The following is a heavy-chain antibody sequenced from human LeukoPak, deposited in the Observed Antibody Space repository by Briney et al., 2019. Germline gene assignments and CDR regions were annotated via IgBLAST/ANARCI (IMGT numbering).Heavy chain of an antibody. J-gene: IGHJ4*02. V-gene: IGHV4-59*01. CDR3: ARSDCGGDCYWNDY. CDR1: GGSISSYY. CDR2: IYSSGSI. D-gene: IGHD2-21*02. Sequence: PSETLSLTCTVSGGSISSYYWSWIRQPPGKGLEWIGYIYSSGSINYNPSLKSRVTISVDTSKNQFSLKLSSVTAADTAVYYCARSDCGGDCYWNDYWGQGTLVTVSS.